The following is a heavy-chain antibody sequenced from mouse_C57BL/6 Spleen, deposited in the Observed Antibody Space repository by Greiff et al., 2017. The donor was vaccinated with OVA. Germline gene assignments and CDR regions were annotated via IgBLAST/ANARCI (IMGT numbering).Heavy chain of an antibody. Sequence: VQLQQSGPVLVKPGASVKMSCKASGYTFTDYYMNWVKQSHGKSLEWIGVINPYNGGTSYNQKFKGKATLTVDKSSSTAYMELNRLTSEDSAVDDCARKTFYVNYVGFAYGGQGTLVTVSA. CDR2: INPYNGGT. V-gene: IGHV1-19*01. D-gene: IGHD2-1*01. J-gene: IGHJ3*01. CDR1: GYTFTDYY. CDR3: ARKTFYVNYVGFAY.